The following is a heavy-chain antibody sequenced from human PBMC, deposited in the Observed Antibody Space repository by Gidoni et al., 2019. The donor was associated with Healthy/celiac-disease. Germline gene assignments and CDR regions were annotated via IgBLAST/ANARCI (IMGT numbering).Heavy chain of an antibody. D-gene: IGHD3-22*01. Sequence: EVQLVESGGGLVQPGGSLKLSCAASGFTFSGSAMHWVRQASGKGLDWVGRIRSKANSYATTYAASVKGRFTISRDDSKNTAYLQMNSLKTEDTAVYYCARHYYDRSGYYYGYWGQGTLVTVSS. CDR1: GFTFSGSA. CDR3: ARHYYDRSGYYYGY. CDR2: IRSKANSYAT. J-gene: IGHJ4*02. V-gene: IGHV3-73*01.